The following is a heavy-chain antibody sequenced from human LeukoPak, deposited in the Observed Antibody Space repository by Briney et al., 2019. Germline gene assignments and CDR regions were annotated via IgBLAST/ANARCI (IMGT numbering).Heavy chain of an antibody. V-gene: IGHV3-64*01. CDR2: ISSNGGST. CDR3: ARPYCSSTSCYGWFDP. J-gene: IGHJ5*02. Sequence: PGGSLRLSCAASGFTFSSYAMHWVRQAPGKGLEYVSAISSNGGSTYYANSVKGRFTISRDNSKNTLYLQMGSLRAEDMAVYYCARPYCSSTSCYGWFDPWGKGNLVTVSS. CDR1: GFTFSSYA. D-gene: IGHD2-2*01.